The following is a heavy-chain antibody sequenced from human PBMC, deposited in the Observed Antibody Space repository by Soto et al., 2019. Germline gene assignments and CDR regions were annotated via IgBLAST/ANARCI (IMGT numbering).Heavy chain of an antibody. V-gene: IGHV1-46*03. Sequence: ASVKVSCKASGYTFTSYDINWVRQAPGQGLEWMGVINPTTTTTTDAQKFQGRVTMTRDTSTSTVFLELSSLRSGDTAVYFCARDLYSTSWYVRAFDMWGQGTMVTVSS. CDR3: ARDLYSTSWYVRAFDM. CDR2: INPTTTTT. J-gene: IGHJ3*02. D-gene: IGHD6-13*01. CDR1: GYTFTSYD.